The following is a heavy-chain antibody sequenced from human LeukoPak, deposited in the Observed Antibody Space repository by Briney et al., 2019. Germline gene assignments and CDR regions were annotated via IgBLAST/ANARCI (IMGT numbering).Heavy chain of an antibody. Sequence: GGSLRLSCAASGFTFSNYAMHWVRQAPGKGLEYVSAISSNGGSTYYANSVKGRFTISRDNSNNTLYLQMGSLRAEDMAVYYCARRSSSWFHYFDYWGRGTLVTVSS. J-gene: IGHJ4*02. CDR3: ARRSSSWFHYFDY. D-gene: IGHD6-13*01. CDR2: ISSNGGST. V-gene: IGHV3-64*01. CDR1: GFTFSNYA.